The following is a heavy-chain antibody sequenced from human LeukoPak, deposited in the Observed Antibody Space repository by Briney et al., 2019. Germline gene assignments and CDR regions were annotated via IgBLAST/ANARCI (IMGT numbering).Heavy chain of an antibody. CDR3: ARKRVDTAMVLYGMDV. CDR2: ISSNGGST. D-gene: IGHD5-18*01. J-gene: IGHJ6*02. Sequence: PGGSLRLSCSASGFTFSSYAMHWVRQAPGKGLEYVSAISSNGGSTYYADSVKGRFTISRDNSKNTLYLQMSSLRAEDTAVYYCARKRVDTAMVLYGMDVWGQGTTVTVSS. CDR1: GFTFSSYA. V-gene: IGHV3-64D*06.